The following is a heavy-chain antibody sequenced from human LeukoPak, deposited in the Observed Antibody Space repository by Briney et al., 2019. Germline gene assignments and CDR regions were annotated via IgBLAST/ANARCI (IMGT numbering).Heavy chain of an antibody. V-gene: IGHV3-23*01. J-gene: IGHJ5*01. CDR1: GFAFSVYA. CDR3: AKPISGGLAVTADWFHP. D-gene: IGHD6-19*01. Sequence: GGSLRLSCAASGFAFSVYAMSWLRQPRGQGLEWVSTINANSGTTSYAASVRGRFTISRDNSKNTLYLQLNTLRADDTATYYCAKPISGGLAVTADWFHPWGQGTLVVVSS. CDR2: INANSGTT.